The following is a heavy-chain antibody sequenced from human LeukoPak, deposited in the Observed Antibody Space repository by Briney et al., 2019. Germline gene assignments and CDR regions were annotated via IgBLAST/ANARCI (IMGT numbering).Heavy chain of an antibody. CDR3: ARGKIGRFLEWVPDY. CDR1: GFTFSSYS. J-gene: IGHJ4*02. D-gene: IGHD3-3*01. CDR2: ISSSSSTI. Sequence: GGSLRLSCAASGFTFSSYSMNWVRQAPGKGLEWVSYISSSSSTIYYADSVKGRFTISRDNAKNSLYLQMNSLRAEDTAVYYCARGKIGRFLEWVPDYWGQGTLVTVSS. V-gene: IGHV3-48*01.